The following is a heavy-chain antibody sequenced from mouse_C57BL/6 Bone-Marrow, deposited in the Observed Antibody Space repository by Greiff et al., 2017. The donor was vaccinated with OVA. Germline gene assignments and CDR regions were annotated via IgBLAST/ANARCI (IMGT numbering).Heavy chain of an antibody. CDR1: GFTFSDYY. CDR3: ARHDTRYFDV. Sequence: EVKLVESGGGLVQPGGSLKLSCAASGFTFSDYYMYWVRQTPEKRLEWVAYISNGGGSTYYPDTVKGRFTISRDNAKNTLYLQMSRLKSEDTAMYYCARHDTRYFDVWGTGTTVTVSS. CDR2: ISNGGGST. J-gene: IGHJ1*03. V-gene: IGHV5-12*01.